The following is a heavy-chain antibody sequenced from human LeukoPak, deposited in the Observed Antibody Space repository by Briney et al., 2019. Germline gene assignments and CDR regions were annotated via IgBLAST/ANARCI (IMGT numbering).Heavy chain of an antibody. CDR3: ARRATYYYDSSGYYY. J-gene: IGHJ4*02. CDR1: GGSSSGYY. D-gene: IGHD3-22*01. CDR2: INHSGST. Sequence: SETLSLTCVVYGGSSSGYYWSWIRQPPGKGLEWIGEINHSGSTNYNPSLKSRVTISVDTSKNQFSLKLSSVTAADTAVYYCARRATYYYDSSGYYYWGQGTLVTVSS. V-gene: IGHV4-34*01.